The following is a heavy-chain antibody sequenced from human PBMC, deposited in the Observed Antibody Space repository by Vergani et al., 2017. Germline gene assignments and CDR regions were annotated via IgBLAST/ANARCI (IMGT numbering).Heavy chain of an antibody. D-gene: IGHD5-24*01. CDR1: GFTFSDYY. Sequence: QVQLVESGGGLVKPGGSLRLSCAASGFTFSDYYMSWIRQAPGKGLEWVSYISSSSSYTNYADSVKGRFTISSDNAKNSLYLQMNSLRAEDTAVYYCARADGSPPLGYAFDIWGQGTMVTVSS. J-gene: IGHJ3*02. V-gene: IGHV3-11*06. CDR2: ISSSSSYT. CDR3: ARADGSPPLGYAFDI.